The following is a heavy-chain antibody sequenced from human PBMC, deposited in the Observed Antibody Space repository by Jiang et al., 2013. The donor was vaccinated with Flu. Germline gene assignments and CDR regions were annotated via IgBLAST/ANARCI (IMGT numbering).Heavy chain of an antibody. CDR3: AKDLPGYSSPWFDY. CDR2: ISGSGGST. D-gene: IGHD6-13*01. V-gene: IGHV3-23*01. Sequence: EWVSAISGSGGSTYYADSVKGRFTISRDNSKNTLYLQMNSLRAEDTAVYYCAKDLPGYSSPWFDYWGQGTLVTVSS. J-gene: IGHJ4*02.